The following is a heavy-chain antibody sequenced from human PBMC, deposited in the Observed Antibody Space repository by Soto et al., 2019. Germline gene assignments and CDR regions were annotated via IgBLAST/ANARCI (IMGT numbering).Heavy chain of an antibody. CDR2: IYHSGST. CDR1: GGSISSGGYS. CDR3: ARVPDR. V-gene: IGHV4-30-2*01. D-gene: IGHD2-2*01. J-gene: IGHJ5*02. Sequence: QLQLQESGSGLVKPSQTLSLTCAVSGGSISSGGYSWSWIRQPPGKGLEWIGYIYHSGSTYYNPSPTSRVTISVDRSTTQFSLTLSSVTAAATAVFYFARVPDRWGQGTLVTVSS.